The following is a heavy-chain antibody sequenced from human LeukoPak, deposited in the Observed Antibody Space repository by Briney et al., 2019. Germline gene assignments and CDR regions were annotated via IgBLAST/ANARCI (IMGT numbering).Heavy chain of an antibody. CDR2: IRSKANSYAT. J-gene: IGHJ6*03. Sequence: GGSLRLSCAASGFTFSGSAMHWVRQASGKGLEWVGRIRSKANSYATAYAASVKGRFTISRDDSKNTAYLQMNSLKTEDTAVYYCTRCLYYGGNSALMEGYYYYMDVWGKGTTVTVSS. CDR3: TRCLYYGGNSALMEGYYYYMDV. V-gene: IGHV3-73*01. CDR1: GFTFSGSA. D-gene: IGHD4-23*01.